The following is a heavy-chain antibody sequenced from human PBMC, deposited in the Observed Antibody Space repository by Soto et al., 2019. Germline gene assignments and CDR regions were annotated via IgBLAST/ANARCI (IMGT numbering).Heavy chain of an antibody. V-gene: IGHV3-23*01. J-gene: IGHJ6*02. CDR2: ISGSGGST. D-gene: IGHD4-17*01. CDR1: GLTFSSYA. CDR3: AKELYGGGHIYYAMDV. Sequence: GGSLRLSCAASGLTFSSYAMYWVRQPPGKGLEWVSVISGSGGSTYYADSVKGRFTISRENSKNTLFLQMNSLRAEDTAVYFCAKELYGGGHIYYAMDVWGQGTTVTVSS.